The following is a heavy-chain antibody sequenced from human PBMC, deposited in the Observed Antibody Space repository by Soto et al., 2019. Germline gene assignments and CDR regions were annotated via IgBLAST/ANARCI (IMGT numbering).Heavy chain of an antibody. Sequence: GGSLRLSCAASGFTFSTYAMHWVRQAPGKGLEWVAVISYDGSNKYYADSVKGRFAISRDNSKNTLYLQMNSLRAEDTAVYYCASPLVSYSYGHFDYWGQGTLVTVSS. CDR3: ASPLVSYSYGHFDY. J-gene: IGHJ4*02. V-gene: IGHV3-30*09. CDR2: ISYDGSNK. D-gene: IGHD5-18*01. CDR1: GFTFSTYA.